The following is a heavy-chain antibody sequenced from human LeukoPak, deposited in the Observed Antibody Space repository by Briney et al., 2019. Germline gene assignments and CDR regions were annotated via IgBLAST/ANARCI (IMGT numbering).Heavy chain of an antibody. CDR2: INPGGGST. D-gene: IGHD3-22*01. CDR1: ANNISSYY. V-gene: IGHV1-46*01. Sequence: ASVKVSCKASANNISSYYLHWVRQAPGQGLEWVGVINPGGGSTNYAQKFQGRVTMTRDVATNAVYMGLSSLRSDDTAVYYCARDIFVGMIVVVTPLPGDYWGQGTLVTVSS. J-gene: IGHJ4*02. CDR3: ARDIFVGMIVVVTPLPGDY.